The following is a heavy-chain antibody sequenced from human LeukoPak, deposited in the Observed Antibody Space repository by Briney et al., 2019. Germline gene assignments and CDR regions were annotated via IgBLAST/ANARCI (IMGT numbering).Heavy chain of an antibody. CDR3: ARSVVVVPARFDL. CDR1: GGSFSGNY. CDR2: INHSGST. V-gene: IGHV4-34*01. J-gene: IGHJ2*01. D-gene: IGHD2-2*01. Sequence: ASETLSLTCAVYGGSFSGNYWSWIRQPPGKGLEWIGEINHSGSTNYNPSLKSRVTISVDTSKNQFSLKLSSVTAADTAVYYCARSVVVVPARFDLWGRGTLVTVSS.